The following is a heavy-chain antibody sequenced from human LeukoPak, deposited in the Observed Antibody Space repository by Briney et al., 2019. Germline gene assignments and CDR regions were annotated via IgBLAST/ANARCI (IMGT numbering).Heavy chain of an antibody. Sequence: PSETLSLTCTVSGGSISSSSYYWGWVRQPPGKGLEWIGSIYYSGSTYYNPSLKSRVTISVDTSKNQFSLKLSSVTAADTAVYYCARSGLGYCSGGSCYSGSHFDYWGQGTLVTVSS. CDR2: IYYSGST. CDR3: ARSGLGYCSGGSCYSGSHFDY. CDR1: GGSISSSSYY. D-gene: IGHD2-15*01. J-gene: IGHJ4*02. V-gene: IGHV4-39*01.